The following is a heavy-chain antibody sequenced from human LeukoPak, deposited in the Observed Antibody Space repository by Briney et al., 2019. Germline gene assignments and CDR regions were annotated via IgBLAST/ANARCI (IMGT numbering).Heavy chain of an antibody. J-gene: IGHJ4*02. CDR2: ISYDGSNK. Sequence: GRSLRLSCAASGFTFSSYGMHWVRQAPGKGLEWVAVISYDGSNKYYADSVKGRFTISRDNSKNTLYLQMNSLRAEDTAVYYCARDHRSYYDFWSGYSPEYYFDYWGQGTLVTVSS. CDR1: GFTFSSYG. D-gene: IGHD3-3*01. CDR3: ARDHRSYYDFWSGYSPEYYFDY. V-gene: IGHV3-30*19.